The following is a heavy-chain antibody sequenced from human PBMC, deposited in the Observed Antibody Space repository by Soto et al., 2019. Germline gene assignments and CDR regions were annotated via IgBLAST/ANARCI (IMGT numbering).Heavy chain of an antibody. D-gene: IGHD5-12*01. CDR1: GFTFSSYA. J-gene: IGHJ4*02. CDR3: ARDPVANKYYFDY. V-gene: IGHV3-30-3*01. CDR2: ISYDGSNK. Sequence: GGSLRLSCAASGFTFSSYAMHWVRQAPGKGLEWVAVISYDGSNKYYADSVKGRFTISRDNSKNTLYLQMNSLRAEDTAVYYCARDPVANKYYFDYWGQGTLVTAPQ.